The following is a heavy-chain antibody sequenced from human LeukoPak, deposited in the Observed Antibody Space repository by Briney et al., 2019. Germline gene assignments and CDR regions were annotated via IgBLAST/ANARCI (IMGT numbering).Heavy chain of an antibody. CDR2: IYHSGST. CDR1: GYSISSDNY. CDR3: ARAPRDSSSSNYMRRFDY. J-gene: IGHJ4*02. V-gene: IGHV4-38-2*01. D-gene: IGHD3-22*01. Sequence: PSETLSLTCAVSGYSISSDNYWVWIRQRPGQGLEWTGGIYHSGSTYYNPSLKSRVTMSVDTSKNQFSLKLSSVTAADTAVYYCARAPRDSSSSNYMRRFDYWGQGTLVTVSS.